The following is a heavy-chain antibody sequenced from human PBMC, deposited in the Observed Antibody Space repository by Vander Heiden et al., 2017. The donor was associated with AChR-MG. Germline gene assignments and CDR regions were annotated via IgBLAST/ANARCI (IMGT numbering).Heavy chain of an antibody. CDR3: ARDLRPPPGGYDFWSGYYPATFDY. V-gene: IGHV1-46*03. J-gene: IGHJ4*02. Sequence: QVQLVQSGAEVKKPGASVKVSCKASGYTFPSSYMHWVRQAPGQGLEWMGIINPSGCSTSYAQKFQGRVTMTRDTSTSTVYMELSSLRSEDTAVYYCARDLRPPPGGYDFWSGYYPATFDYWGQGTLVTVSS. CDR1: GYTFPSSY. CDR2: INPSGCST. D-gene: IGHD3-3*01.